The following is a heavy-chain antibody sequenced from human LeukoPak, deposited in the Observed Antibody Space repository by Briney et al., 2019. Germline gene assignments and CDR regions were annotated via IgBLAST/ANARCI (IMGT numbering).Heavy chain of an antibody. CDR3: AREEWRRSSGWYNYYGMDV. V-gene: IGHV4-39*07. J-gene: IGHJ6*02. D-gene: IGHD6-19*01. Sequence: SETLSLTCTVSGGSISSSSYYWGWIRQPPGKGLEWIGSIYYSGSTNYNPSLKSRVTILVDTSKNQFSLKLTSVTAADTAVYFCAREEWRRSSGWYNYYGMDVWGQGTTVTVSS. CDR1: GGSISSSSYY. CDR2: IYYSGST.